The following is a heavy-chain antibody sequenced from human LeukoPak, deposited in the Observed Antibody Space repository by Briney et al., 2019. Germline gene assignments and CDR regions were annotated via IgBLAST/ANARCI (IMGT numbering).Heavy chain of an antibody. Sequence: ASVKVSCKASGYTFTSYDINWVRQATGQGLEWMGWMNPNSGNTGYAQKFQGRVTMTRNTSISTAYMELSSLRSEDTAVYYCARDRIVVVPAAIGTRHYYYYGMDVWGQGTTVTVSS. CDR3: ARDRIVVVPAAIGTRHYYYYGMDV. V-gene: IGHV1-8*01. D-gene: IGHD2-2*02. CDR2: MNPNSGNT. CDR1: GYTFTSYD. J-gene: IGHJ6*02.